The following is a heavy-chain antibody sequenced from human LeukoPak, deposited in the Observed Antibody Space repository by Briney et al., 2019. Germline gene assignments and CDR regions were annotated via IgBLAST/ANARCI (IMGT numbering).Heavy chain of an antibody. CDR3: AKSAVSSTSCHSIDY. CDR1: GFTFSRYA. J-gene: IGHJ4*02. Sequence: GGSLRLSCAASGFTFSRYAMSWVRQAPGKGLEWVSAISGSGGSTYYADSVKGRFTISRDNSKNTLYLQMNSLRAEDTAVYYCAKSAVSSTSCHSIDYSRQGTLVTVSS. V-gene: IGHV3-23*01. CDR2: ISGSGGST. D-gene: IGHD2-2*01.